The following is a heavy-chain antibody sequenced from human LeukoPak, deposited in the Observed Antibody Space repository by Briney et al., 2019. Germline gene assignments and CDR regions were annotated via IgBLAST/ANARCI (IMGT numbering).Heavy chain of an antibody. J-gene: IGHJ4*02. D-gene: IGHD2-15*01. V-gene: IGHV4-34*01. CDR3: ARVGYCSGGSCYGHYFDY. Sequence: SETLSLTCAVYGGSFSGYYWSWIRQPPGKGLEWIGEINHSGSTNYNPSLKSRVTISVDTSKNQFSLKLSSVTAADTAVYYCARVGYCSGGSCYGHYFDYWGQGTLVTVSS. CDR1: GGSFSGYY. CDR2: INHSGST.